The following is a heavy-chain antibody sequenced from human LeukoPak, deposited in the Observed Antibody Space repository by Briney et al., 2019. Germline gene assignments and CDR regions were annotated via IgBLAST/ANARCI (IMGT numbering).Heavy chain of an antibody. D-gene: IGHD5-18*01. V-gene: IGHV3-23*01. Sequence: GKSLRLSCAASGFTFSSYAMSWVRQAPGKGLEWVSGISGRGDNTSYADSVKGRFTISRDNSKNTLYLQMDSLRDEDTAVYYCARDRGYSYGHCFDYWGQGTLVTVSS. CDR3: ARDRGYSYGHCFDY. CDR2: ISGRGDNT. J-gene: IGHJ4*02. CDR1: GFTFSSYA.